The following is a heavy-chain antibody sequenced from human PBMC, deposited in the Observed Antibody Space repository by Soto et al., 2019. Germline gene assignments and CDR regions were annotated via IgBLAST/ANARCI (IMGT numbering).Heavy chain of an antibody. V-gene: IGHV3-53*01. CDR1: GFSVSSDY. CDR2: IYSGGDT. Sequence: GGSLRLSXAASGFSVSSDYMSWVRQAPGKGLEWVSLIYSGGDTYYADSVKGRFTISRDISSNTVYLHMTSLRADDTAIYYCTRAGSDPKNLNISNYYAMDVWGRGTTVTVSS. J-gene: IGHJ6*02. CDR3: TRAGSDPKNLNISNYYAMDV. D-gene: IGHD3-10*01.